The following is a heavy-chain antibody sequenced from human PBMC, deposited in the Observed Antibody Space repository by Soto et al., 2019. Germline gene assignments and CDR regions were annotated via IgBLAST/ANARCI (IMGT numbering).Heavy chain of an antibody. D-gene: IGHD2-15*01. Sequence: GESLKISCAGSGFTFGDSYMSWIRQAPGKGLEWLSYISPGSRYPAYADSVKGRFTISRDNAKRSLYLQMMSLTAEDTAIYYCVRGGGGGMFDPWGQGTMVTVSS. V-gene: IGHV3-11*06. J-gene: IGHJ5*02. CDR3: VRGGGGGMFDP. CDR2: ISPGSRYP. CDR1: GFTFGDSY.